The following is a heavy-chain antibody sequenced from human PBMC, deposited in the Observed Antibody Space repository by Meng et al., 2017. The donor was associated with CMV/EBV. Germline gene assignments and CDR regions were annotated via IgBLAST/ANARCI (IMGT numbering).Heavy chain of an antibody. J-gene: IGHJ6*02. CDR2: IGSGGYNI. D-gene: IGHD2-2*01. CDR3: ARDKVVVVPAPLFGMDV. Sequence: GASLKISCVGSGFTFSTYEMNWVRQAPGKGLEWIAYIGSGGYNIYYADSVKGRFTISRDNAENSMYLQMNSLRAEDTAVYYCARDKVVVVPAPLFGMDVWGQGTTVTVSS. V-gene: IGHV3-48*03. CDR1: GFTFSTYE.